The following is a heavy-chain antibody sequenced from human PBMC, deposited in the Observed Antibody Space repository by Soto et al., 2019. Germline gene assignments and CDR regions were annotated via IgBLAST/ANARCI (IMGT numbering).Heavy chain of an antibody. J-gene: IGHJ6*02. Sequence: SGPTLVNPTHTLTLTCSFSGVSLSTSGVGVGWIRQPPGKAPEWLGIIYWNDDKRYSPSLKTRVTITKDTSRNQVVLTMTSVESDPTSTYYFAHATSGWRLLPDVWGQGTTVPVCS. D-gene: IGHD2-21*01. CDR2: IYWNDDK. CDR3: AHATSGWRLLPDV. CDR1: GVSLSTSGVG. V-gene: IGHV2-5*01.